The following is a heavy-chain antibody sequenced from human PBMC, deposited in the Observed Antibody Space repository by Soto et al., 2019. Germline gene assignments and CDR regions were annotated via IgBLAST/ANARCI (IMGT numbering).Heavy chain of an antibody. Sequence: PWWCLGLCCASCGCTVSSYWMSGVRQATGKGLEWVANIKQDGSEKYYVDSVKGRFTISRDNAKNSLYLQMNSLRAEDTAVYYCARDETIDYWGQGTLVTVSS. V-gene: IGHV3-7*01. J-gene: IGHJ4*02. CDR2: IKQDGSEK. CDR1: GCTVSSYW. CDR3: ARDETIDY.